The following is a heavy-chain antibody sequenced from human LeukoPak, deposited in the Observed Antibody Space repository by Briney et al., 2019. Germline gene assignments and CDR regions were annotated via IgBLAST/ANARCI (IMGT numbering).Heavy chain of an antibody. CDR1: GFTFADYW. CDR2: IRQDGSEK. V-gene: IGHV3-7*03. CDR3: ARDGAAAGLYFDL. D-gene: IGHD6-13*01. J-gene: IGHJ4*01. Sequence: GGSLRLSCEVSGFTFADYWMNWVRQAPGKGPEWVASIRQDGSEKTYVDSVKGRFTISRDNTKNSLSLQLNGLRAEDTAVYYCARDGAAAGLYFDLWGQGTLVTVSS.